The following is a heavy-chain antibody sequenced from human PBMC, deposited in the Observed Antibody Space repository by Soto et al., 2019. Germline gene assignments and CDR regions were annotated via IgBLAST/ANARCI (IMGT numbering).Heavy chain of an antibody. V-gene: IGHV1-69*02. Sequence: SVKVSCKASGGTFSSYTISWVRQAPGQGLEWMGRIIPILGIANYAQRFQGRVTITADKSTSTAYMELSSLRSEDTAVYYCARVALDILTGYYTFDYWGQGTLVTVSS. CDR2: IIPILGIA. CDR1: GGTFSSYT. J-gene: IGHJ4*02. CDR3: ARVALDILTGYYTFDY. D-gene: IGHD3-9*01.